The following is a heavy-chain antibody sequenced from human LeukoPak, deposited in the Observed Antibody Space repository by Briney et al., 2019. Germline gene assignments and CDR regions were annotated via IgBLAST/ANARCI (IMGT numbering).Heavy chain of an antibody. V-gene: IGHV3-23*01. CDR1: GFTFSSYA. D-gene: IGHD3-22*01. CDR2: ISGSGGST. CDR3: AKGSYYYDSSGYFY. J-gene: IGHJ4*02. Sequence: GGSLRLSCAASGFTFSSYAMSWVRQAPGKGLEWVSAISGSGGSTYYADSVKGRFTISRDNSKNTLYLQMNSLRAEDTAVYYCAKGSYYYDSSGYFYWGQGTLVTVSS.